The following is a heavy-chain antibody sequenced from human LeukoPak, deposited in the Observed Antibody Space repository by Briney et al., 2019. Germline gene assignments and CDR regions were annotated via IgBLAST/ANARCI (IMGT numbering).Heavy chain of an antibody. CDR3: AREPMVRGVRLLFDY. J-gene: IGHJ4*02. Sequence: ASVEVSCKASGYTFTGYYMHWVRQAPGQGLEWMGWINPNSGGTNYAQKFQGRVTMTRDTSISTAYMELSRLRSDDTAVYYCAREPMVRGVRLLFDYWGQGTLVTVSS. V-gene: IGHV1-2*02. D-gene: IGHD3-10*01. CDR2: INPNSGGT. CDR1: GYTFTGYY.